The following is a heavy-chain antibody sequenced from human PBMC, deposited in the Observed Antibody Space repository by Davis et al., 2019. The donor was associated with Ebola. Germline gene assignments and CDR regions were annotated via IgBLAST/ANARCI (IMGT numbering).Heavy chain of an antibody. D-gene: IGHD6-19*01. CDR1: GFTFSDYY. CDR2: ISGGGRTI. CDR3: ARDPSRGSGWSFDY. J-gene: IGHJ4*02. V-gene: IGHV3-11*04. Sequence: GGSLRLSCAASGFTFSDYYMSWIRQAQGKGLEWVSYISGGGRTIYYADSVKGRFTMSRDNAKNSLYLQMNSLRAEDTAVYYCARDPSRGSGWSFDYWGQGTLVTVSS.